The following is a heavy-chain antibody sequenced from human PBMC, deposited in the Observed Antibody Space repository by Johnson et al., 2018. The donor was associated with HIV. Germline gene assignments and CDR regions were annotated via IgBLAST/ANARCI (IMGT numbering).Heavy chain of an antibody. CDR2: ISYDGSNT. Sequence: QVQLVESGGGVVQPGRSLRLSCAASGLTFSSYGMHWVRQAPGQGLEWVAVISYDGSNTDYADSAKGRFSTSRDNSKNTPYLQMYSLGAEDTAVDYCAKDLFYGSGSWGAFDIWGQGTMVTVSS. J-gene: IGHJ3*02. V-gene: IGHV3-30*18. D-gene: IGHD3-10*01. CDR1: GLTFSSYG. CDR3: AKDLFYGSGSWGAFDI.